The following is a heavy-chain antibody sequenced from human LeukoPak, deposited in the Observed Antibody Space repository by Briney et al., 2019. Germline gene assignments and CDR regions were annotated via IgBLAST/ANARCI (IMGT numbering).Heavy chain of an antibody. CDR3: ARGVGATDY. D-gene: IGHD1-26*01. CDR1: GGSFSGYY. CDR2: INHSGST. J-gene: IGHJ4*02. V-gene: IGHV4-34*01. Sequence: PSETLSLTCAVYGGSFSGYYWSWIRQPPGKGLEWIGEINHSGSTNYNPSLKSRVTISEDTSKNQFSLKLSSVTAADTAVYYCARGVGATDYWGQGTLVTVSS.